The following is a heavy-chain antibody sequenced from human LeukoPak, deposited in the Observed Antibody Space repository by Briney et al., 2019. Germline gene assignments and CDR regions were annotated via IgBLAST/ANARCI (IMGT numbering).Heavy chain of an antibody. J-gene: IGHJ3*02. Sequence: PSQTLSLTCTVSGGSISSGGYYWSWIRQHSGKGLEWIGYIYYSGSTYYNPSLKSRVTISVDTSKNQFSLKLSSVTAADTAVCYCASAQKAKYYYDSSGGAFDIWGQGTMVTVSS. D-gene: IGHD3-22*01. CDR2: IYYSGST. V-gene: IGHV4-31*03. CDR1: GGSISSGGYY. CDR3: ASAQKAKYYYDSSGGAFDI.